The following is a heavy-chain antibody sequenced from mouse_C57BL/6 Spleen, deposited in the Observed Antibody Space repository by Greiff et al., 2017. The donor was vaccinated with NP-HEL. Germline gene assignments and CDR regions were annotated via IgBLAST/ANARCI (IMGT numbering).Heavy chain of an antibody. D-gene: IGHD1-1*01. CDR1: GYAFSSSW. Sequence: QVQLQQSGPELVKPGASVKISCKASGYAFSSSWMNWVKQRPGKGLEWIGRIYPGDGDTNYNGKFKGKATLTADKSSSTAYMQLSSLTSEDSAVYFCARDYGSSPWWFDVWGTGTTVTVSS. V-gene: IGHV1-82*01. J-gene: IGHJ1*03. CDR3: ARDYGSSPWWFDV. CDR2: IYPGDGDT.